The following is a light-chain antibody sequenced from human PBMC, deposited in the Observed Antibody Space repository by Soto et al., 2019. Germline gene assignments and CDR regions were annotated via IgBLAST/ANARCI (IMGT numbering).Light chain of an antibody. CDR1: QSVSSN. J-gene: IGKJ1*01. V-gene: IGKV3-15*01. CDR2: GAS. Sequence: EIVMTQSPATLSMSPGERATLSCRASQSVSSNLAWYQQKPGQAPRLLIYGASTRAAGIPARFSGGGSRTEFTLTISSLQSEDFAVYFCQQYNDWPPWTFGQGTNVEIK. CDR3: QQYNDWPPWT.